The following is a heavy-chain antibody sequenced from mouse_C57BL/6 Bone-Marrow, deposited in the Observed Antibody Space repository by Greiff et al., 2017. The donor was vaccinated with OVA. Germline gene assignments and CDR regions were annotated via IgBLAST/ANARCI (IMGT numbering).Heavy chain of an antibody. CDR2: INPGSGGT. J-gene: IGHJ4*01. CDR3: ARPPYDYAMDY. Sequence: QDQLQQSGAELVRPGTSVKVSCKASGYAFTNYLIEWVKQRPGQGLEWIGVINPGSGGTNYNEKFKGKATLTADKSSSTAYMQLSSLTSEDSAVYFCARPPYDYAMDYWGQGTSVTVSS. V-gene: IGHV1-54*01. CDR1: GYAFTNYL.